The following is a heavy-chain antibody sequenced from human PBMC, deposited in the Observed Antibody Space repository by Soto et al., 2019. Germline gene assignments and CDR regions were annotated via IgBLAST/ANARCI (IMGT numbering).Heavy chain of an antibody. CDR2: VYDIGSS. CDR1: GGSINNDDFY. D-gene: IGHD3-22*01. CDR3: ARMSYYYDKWYFDL. Sequence: QLQESGPGLVKPSQTLSLTCSVSGGSINNDDFYWSWLRQTPGKGLQWIGYVYDIGSSDCLPSLNSRLSMSIDKSKKQFTLKLSSVTAADTAIYYCARMSYYYDKWYFDLWGRGTLVTVSS. V-gene: IGHV4-30-4*01. J-gene: IGHJ2*01.